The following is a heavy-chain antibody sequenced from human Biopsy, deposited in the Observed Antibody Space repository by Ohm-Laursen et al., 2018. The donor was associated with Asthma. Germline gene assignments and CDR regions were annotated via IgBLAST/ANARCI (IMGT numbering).Heavy chain of an antibody. D-gene: IGHD4-17*01. CDR2: VFWSGTT. CDR1: GGYIGSRDHH. V-gene: IGHV4-30-4*01. Sequence: SQILSLTCTVGGGYIGSRDHHWSWIRQSPGTGLEWIGFVFWSGTTHYNRSLGRRLSISIDTTRNEFPMTLRSVTAADTAVYFCARVASYGDLYFGIDVWGPGTTVSVS. J-gene: IGHJ6*02. CDR3: ARVASYGDLYFGIDV.